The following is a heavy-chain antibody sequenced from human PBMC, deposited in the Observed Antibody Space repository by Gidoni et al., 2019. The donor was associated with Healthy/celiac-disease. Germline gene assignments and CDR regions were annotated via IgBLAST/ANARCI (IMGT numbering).Heavy chain of an antibody. Sequence: EVQLLESGGGLVHPGGSLRLSCAASGFTFSSYAMSWVRQAPGKGLEWVSAISGSGGSTYYADSVKGRFTISRDNSKNTLYLQMNSLRAEDTAVYYCAKGRDYYDSSGGFDYWGQGTLVTVSS. CDR3: AKGRDYYDSSGGFDY. J-gene: IGHJ4*02. CDR2: ISGSGGST. CDR1: GFTFSSYA. V-gene: IGHV3-23*01. D-gene: IGHD3-22*01.